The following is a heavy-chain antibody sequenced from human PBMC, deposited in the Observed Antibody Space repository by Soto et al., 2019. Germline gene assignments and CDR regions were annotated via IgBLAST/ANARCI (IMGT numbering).Heavy chain of an antibody. J-gene: IGHJ4*02. CDR3: ARERDYDDFDY. CDR2: IVAYSGNT. Sequence: GASVKVSCKASGFTFTSSAMRWVRQAPGQRLEWMGWIVAYSGNTNYAQKLQGRVTMTTDTSTSTAYMELRSLRSDDTAVYYCARERDYDDFDYWGQGTLVTVSS. D-gene: IGHD4-17*01. V-gene: IGHV1-18*01. CDR1: GFTFTSSA.